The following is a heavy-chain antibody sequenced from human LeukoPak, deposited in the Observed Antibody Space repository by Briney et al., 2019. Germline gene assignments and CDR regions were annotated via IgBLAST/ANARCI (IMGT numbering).Heavy chain of an antibody. CDR2: IWYDGSNK. J-gene: IGHJ4*02. CDR3: ARDLDDTHFDY. D-gene: IGHD3-22*01. Sequence: GRSLRLSCAASGFTFSSYAMHWVRQAPGKGLEWVAVIWYDGSNKYYADSVKGRFTISRDNSKNTLYLQMNSLRAEDTAVYYCARDLDDTHFDYWGQGTLVTVSS. V-gene: IGHV3-30*07. CDR1: GFTFSSYA.